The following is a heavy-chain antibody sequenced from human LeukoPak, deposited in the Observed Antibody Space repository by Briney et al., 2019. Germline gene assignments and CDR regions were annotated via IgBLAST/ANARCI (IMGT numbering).Heavy chain of an antibody. D-gene: IGHD3-9*01. CDR2: IKSKTDGGTT. CDR3: TTEYYDILTYYYYGMDV. CDR1: GFTFSNAW. Sequence: GRSLRLSCAASGFTFSNAWMSWVRQAPGKGLEWVGRIKSKTDGGTTDYAAPVKGRFTISRDDSKNTLYLQMNSLKTEDTAVYYCTTEYYDILTYYYYGMDVWGQGTTVTVSS. V-gene: IGHV3-15*01. J-gene: IGHJ6*02.